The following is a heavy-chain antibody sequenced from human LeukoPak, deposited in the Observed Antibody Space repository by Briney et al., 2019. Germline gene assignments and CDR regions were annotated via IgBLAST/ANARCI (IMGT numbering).Heavy chain of an antibody. CDR2: IYHSGST. CDR1: GYSISSGYY. Sequence: PSETLSLTCAVSGYSISSGYYWGWIRQPPGKGLEWIGSIYHSGSTYYNPSLKSRVTISVDTSKNQFSLKLSSVTAADTAVYYCARVISYYYGSGSYYEGYYMDVWGKGTTVTVSS. D-gene: IGHD3-10*01. J-gene: IGHJ6*03. CDR3: ARVISYYYGSGSYYEGYYMDV. V-gene: IGHV4-38-2*01.